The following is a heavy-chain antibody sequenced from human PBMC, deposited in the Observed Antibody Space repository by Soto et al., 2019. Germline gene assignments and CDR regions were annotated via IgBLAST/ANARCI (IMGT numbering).Heavy chain of an antibody. CDR3: ARDFFLELRGTYYYYGMDV. Sequence: PGGSLRLSCAASGFTFSSYSMNWVRQAPGKGLEWVSSISSSSSYIYYADSVKGRFTISRDNAKNSLYLQMNSLRAEDTAVYYCARDFFLELRGTYYYYGMDVWGQGTTVTVSS. CDR1: GFTFSSYS. D-gene: IGHD1-7*01. CDR2: ISSSSSYI. J-gene: IGHJ6*02. V-gene: IGHV3-21*01.